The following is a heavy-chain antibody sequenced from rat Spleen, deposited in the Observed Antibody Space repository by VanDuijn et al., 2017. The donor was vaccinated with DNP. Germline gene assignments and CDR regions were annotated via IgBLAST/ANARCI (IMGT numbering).Heavy chain of an antibody. CDR2: IGSPAYAP. CDR3: VRWNSGHFDY. CDR1: GFTFSAYY. D-gene: IGHD4-3*01. J-gene: IGHJ2*01. Sequence: EVQLVESEGGLVQPGRSLKLSCAASGFTFSAYYMAWVRQAPAKGLEWVAYIGSPAYAPYYADSVKGRFTISRDNAKSTLHLQMNSLRSEDMATYYCVRWNSGHFDYWGQGVMVP. V-gene: IGHV5-22*01.